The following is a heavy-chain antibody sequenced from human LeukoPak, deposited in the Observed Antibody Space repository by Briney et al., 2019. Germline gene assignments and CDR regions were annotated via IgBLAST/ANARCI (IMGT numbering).Heavy chain of an antibody. CDR3: ARGNDVAGYYYGMDV. Sequence: GESPKISCKGSGYSFTSYCIGRGRQLPRKGREWMGIIYPGDSDTSYSPSFQGQVTISADKSISTAYLQWSSLKASDTAMYYCARGNDVAGYYYGMDVWGQGTTVTVSS. J-gene: IGHJ6*02. CDR2: IYPGDSDT. V-gene: IGHV5-51*01. D-gene: IGHD1-1*01. CDR1: GYSFTSYC.